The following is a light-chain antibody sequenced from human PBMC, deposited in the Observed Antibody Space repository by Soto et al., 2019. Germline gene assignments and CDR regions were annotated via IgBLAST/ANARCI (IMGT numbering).Light chain of an antibody. J-gene: IGKJ3*01. CDR1: QGISNY. CDR3: QQLNSSPCT. V-gene: IGKV1-9*01. Sequence: IQLTQSPSFLSASVGDRVTITCRASQGISNYLAWYQQKPGKAPQLLIYAASTLQSGVPARFSGGASGTEFTLTVSSLQPEDFATYCCQQLNSSPCTFGPGTKVDIK. CDR2: AAS.